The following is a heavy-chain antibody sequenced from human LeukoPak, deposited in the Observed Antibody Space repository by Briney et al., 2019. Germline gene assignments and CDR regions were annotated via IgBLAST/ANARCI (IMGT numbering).Heavy chain of an antibody. J-gene: IGHJ4*02. Sequence: SETLSLTCTVSGGSISSSSYYWGWIRQPPGKGLEWIGSIYYSGSTYYNPSLKSRVTISVDTSKNQFSLKLSSVTAADTAVYYCARRYYSRPQALASWGQGTLVTVSS. CDR1: GGSISSSSYY. V-gene: IGHV4-39*01. CDR3: ARRYYSRPQALAS. D-gene: IGHD3-10*01. CDR2: IYYSGST.